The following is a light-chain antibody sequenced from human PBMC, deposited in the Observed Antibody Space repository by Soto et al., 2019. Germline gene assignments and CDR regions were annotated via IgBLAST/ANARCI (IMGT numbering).Light chain of an antibody. CDR1: QSISFY. Sequence: EIVLAQSTATLSLSPGARAPLSCRASQSISFYLTWYQHKPGQAPRLLIYDASNRATGIPARFSGSGYGTDFTLTISSLEPEDFAVYYCQQRSNWPTFGQGTRLEIK. CDR2: DAS. CDR3: QQRSNWPT. V-gene: IGKV3-11*01. J-gene: IGKJ5*01.